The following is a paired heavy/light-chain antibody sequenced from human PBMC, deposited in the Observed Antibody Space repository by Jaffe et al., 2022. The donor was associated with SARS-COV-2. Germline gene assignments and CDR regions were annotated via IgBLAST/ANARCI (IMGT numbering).Light chain of an antibody. CDR1: QSISTY. J-gene: IGKJ1*01. CDR3: QQSFTTPWT. Sequence: DIQMTQSPSSLSASVGDKVTLTCRASQSISTYLNWYQQKPGKAPDLLIYAASSLQSGVPSGFSGSGSGTDFTLTISSLQPEDSATYFCQQSFTTPWTFGQGTKVEI. CDR2: AAS. V-gene: IGKV1-39*01.
Heavy chain of an antibody. CDR1: GGSVSSGNYY. CDR2: IYYSGNT. V-gene: IGHV4-61*01. CDR3: ARVQTANWFDP. D-gene: IGHD2-21*02. Sequence: QVQLQESGPGLVKPSETLSLTCTVSGGSVSSGNYYWSWIRQPPGKRLEWIGYIYYSGNTDYSPSLKSRVTISLDTSKNQFSLNLSSVTAADTAVYYCARVQTANWFDPWGQGTLVTVSS. J-gene: IGHJ5*02.